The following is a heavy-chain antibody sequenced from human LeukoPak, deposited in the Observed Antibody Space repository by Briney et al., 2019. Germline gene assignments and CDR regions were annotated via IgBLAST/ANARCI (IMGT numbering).Heavy chain of an antibody. Sequence: GESLKISCKGSGYSFPSYWIAWVRQMPGKGLEWMGIIYPGGDSETRYSPSFQGQVTIPADKSISTAYLQWSSLKASDTAMYYCARHTNMVRGVPYYFDFWGQGTLVTVSS. J-gene: IGHJ4*02. CDR1: GYSFPSYW. CDR3: ARHTNMVRGVPYYFDF. D-gene: IGHD3-10*01. CDR2: IYPGGDSET. V-gene: IGHV5-51*01.